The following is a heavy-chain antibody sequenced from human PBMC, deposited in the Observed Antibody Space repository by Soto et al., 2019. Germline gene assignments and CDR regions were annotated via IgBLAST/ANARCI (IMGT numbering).Heavy chain of an antibody. J-gene: IGHJ3*01. CDR1: GLTISGKKY. CDR2: LYDVDGS. CDR3: APWHEREHAYDV. V-gene: IGHV3-53*01. D-gene: IGHD1-1*01. Sequence: DVQLVESGGGLIQPGESLRLSCAAFGLTISGKKYVAWVRQAPGKGLEWVSALYDVDGSFYADSVKGRFTTSSDSSKTTVYLQMNDLRPDDTAVYYCAPWHEREHAYDVWGQGTTVTVS.